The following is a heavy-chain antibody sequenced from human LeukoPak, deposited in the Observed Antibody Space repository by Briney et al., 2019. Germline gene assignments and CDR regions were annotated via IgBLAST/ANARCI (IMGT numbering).Heavy chain of an antibody. CDR3: ASGSGSYRTPYYYMDV. CDR1: GFTVSSNY. CDR2: IYSGGST. J-gene: IGHJ6*03. D-gene: IGHD3-10*01. Sequence: GGSLRLSCAASGFTVSSNYMSWVRQAPGKGLELVSVIYSGGSTYYADSVKGRFTISRDNSKNTLYLQMNSRRAEDTAVYYCASGSGSYRTPYYYMDVWGTGTTVTVSS. V-gene: IGHV3-53*01.